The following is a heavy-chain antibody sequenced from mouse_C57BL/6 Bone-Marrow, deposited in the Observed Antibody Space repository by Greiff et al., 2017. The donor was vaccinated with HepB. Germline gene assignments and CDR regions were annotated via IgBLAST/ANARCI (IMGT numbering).Heavy chain of an antibody. V-gene: IGHV5-12*01. CDR3: ARHVGSTMVTTGDY. J-gene: IGHJ4*01. CDR1: GFTFSDYY. CDR2: ISNGGGST. D-gene: IGHD2-2*01. Sequence: EVKLMESGGGLVQPGGSLKLSCAASGFTFSDYYMYWVRQTPEKRLEWVAYISNGGGSTYYPDTVKGRFTISRDNAKNTLYLQMSRLKSEDTAMYYCARHVGSTMVTTGDYWGQGTSVTVSS.